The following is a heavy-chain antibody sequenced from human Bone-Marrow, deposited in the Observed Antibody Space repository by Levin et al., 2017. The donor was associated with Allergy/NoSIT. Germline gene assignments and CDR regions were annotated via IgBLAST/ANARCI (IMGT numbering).Heavy chain of an antibody. J-gene: IGHJ2*01. CDR2: AYYSGTT. V-gene: IGHV4-59*01. CDR3: ARSSRSYYDTSGHYWYFDL. Sequence: SQTLSLTCHISGGSFITYYWSWLRQSPGKGLEWIAYAYYSGTTTYNPSLESRVSISLDTSKNLFSLKLDSVTAADTAVYYCARSSRSYYDTSGHYWYFDLWGRGTLATVSS. CDR1: GGSFITYY. D-gene: IGHD3-22*01.